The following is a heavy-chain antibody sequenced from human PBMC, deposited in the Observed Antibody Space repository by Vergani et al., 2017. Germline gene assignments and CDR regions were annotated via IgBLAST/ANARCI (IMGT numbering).Heavy chain of an antibody. CDR1: GGTFSSYA. D-gene: IGHD2-15*01. V-gene: IGHV1-69*18. CDR2: IIPIFGPA. Sequence: QVQLVQSGAEVKKPGAAVKVSCKASGGTFSSYAISWVRQAPGQGLEWMGRIIPIFGPANYAQKFQGRVTITADETTSTAYMGLSSLRSEDTAVYYCARLAGRYCSGGSCYHDAFDIWGEGTMVTVSS. CDR3: ARLAGRYCSGGSCYHDAFDI. J-gene: IGHJ3*02.